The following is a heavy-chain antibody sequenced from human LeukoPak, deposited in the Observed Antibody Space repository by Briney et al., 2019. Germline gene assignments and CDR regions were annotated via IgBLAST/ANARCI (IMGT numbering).Heavy chain of an antibody. D-gene: IGHD1-1*01. V-gene: IGHV4-4*01. CDR2: ISHSGST. J-gene: IGHJ4*02. CDR3: ARVTATTPFAY. CDR1: GGSISSTNW. Sequence: PETLSLTCAVSGGSISSTNWWSWVRQPPGKGLEWIGEISHSGSTNYNPSLESRVTMSGDTSNNRFSLELTSVTAADTAVYFCARVTATTPFAYGGQGTLVTVSS.